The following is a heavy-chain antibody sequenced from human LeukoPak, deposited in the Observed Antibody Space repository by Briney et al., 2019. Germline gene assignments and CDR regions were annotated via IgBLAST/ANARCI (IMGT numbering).Heavy chain of an antibody. J-gene: IGHJ3*02. CDR3: ARDRYCSGGSCYPGAFDI. D-gene: IGHD2-15*01. CDR1: GFTFSNYA. V-gene: IGHV3-23*01. CDR2: ITSSGGDV. Sequence: GGSLRLSCAASGFTFSNYAMTWVRQAPGKGLDWVSAITSSGGDVDYAESVKGRFTISRDNSKNTLYLQMNSLRAEDTAVYYCARDRYCSGGSCYPGAFDIWGQGTMVTVPS.